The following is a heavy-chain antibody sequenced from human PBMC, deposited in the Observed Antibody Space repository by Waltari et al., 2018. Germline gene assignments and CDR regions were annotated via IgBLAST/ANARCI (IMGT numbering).Heavy chain of an antibody. J-gene: IGHJ4*02. CDR1: CAPVSHHCW. CDR3: ARDRGRGIYLDS. Sequence: QLQLQESGPGLVKPSGTLSVRCPGPCAPVSHHCWWSWVRQSPVKGRDGEGQIHGWGKTNYNPSFASRVSVSLDTSTDQFSLKMTSATAADTAIYFCARDRGRGIYLDSWGQGTLVTVSP. V-gene: IGHV4-4*02. CDR2: IHGWGKT.